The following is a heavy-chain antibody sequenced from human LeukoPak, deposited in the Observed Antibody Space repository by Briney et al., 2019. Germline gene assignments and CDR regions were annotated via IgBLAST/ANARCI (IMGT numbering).Heavy chain of an antibody. Sequence: ASVKVSCKASGYTFSNYALNWVRQAPGQGLEWMGWINTDTGKPTYTQGFTGRFVFSLDTSVSTAYLQISSLQAADTAVYYCARFPHPYCSSAGCPNWLDPWGQGTLVTVSS. CDR2: INTDTGKP. J-gene: IGHJ5*02. CDR1: GYTFSNYA. CDR3: ARFPHPYCSSAGCPNWLDP. V-gene: IGHV7-4-1*02. D-gene: IGHD2-2*01.